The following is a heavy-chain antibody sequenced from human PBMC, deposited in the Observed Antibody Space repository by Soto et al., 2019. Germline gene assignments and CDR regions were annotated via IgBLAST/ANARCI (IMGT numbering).Heavy chain of an antibody. D-gene: IGHD2-15*01. CDR1: GGTFSSYA. CDR3: ARGIAATTPYYYYGMDV. CDR2: IIPIFGTA. V-gene: IGHV1-69*13. Sequence: GSSVKVSCKASGGTFSSYAISWVRQAPGQGLEWMGGIIPIFGTANYAQKFQGRVTITADESTSTAYMELSSLRSEDTAVYYCARGIAATTPYYYYGMDVWGQGTTVTVSS. J-gene: IGHJ6*02.